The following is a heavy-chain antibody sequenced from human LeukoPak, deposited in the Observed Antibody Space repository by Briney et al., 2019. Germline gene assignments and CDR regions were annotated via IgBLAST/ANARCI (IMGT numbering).Heavy chain of an antibody. CDR3: AAGRWHDYRGKYEAFDI. V-gene: IGHV1-69*05. D-gene: IGHD4-11*01. J-gene: IGHJ3*02. CDR1: GGTFSSYA. Sequence: ASVKVSCKASGGTFSSYAISWVRQAPGQGLEWMGGIIPIFGTANYAQKFQGRVTITTDESTSTAYMELSSLRSEDTAVYYCAAGRWHDYRGKYEAFDIWGQGTMVTVSS. CDR2: IIPIFGTA.